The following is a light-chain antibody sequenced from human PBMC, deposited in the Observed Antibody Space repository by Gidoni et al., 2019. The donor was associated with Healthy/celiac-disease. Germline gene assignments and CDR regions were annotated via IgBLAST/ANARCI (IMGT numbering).Light chain of an antibody. CDR2: GNS. CDR1: SSNIGAGYD. Sequence: QSVLTQPPSVSGAPGQRVTISCTGSSSNIGAGYDVHWYQQLPGTAPKLLIYGNSNRPSGVPDRFSGSKSGTSASLAITGLQAEDEADYYCRSYDSSPLFGGGTKLTVL. J-gene: IGLJ3*02. CDR3: RSYDSSPL. V-gene: IGLV1-40*01.